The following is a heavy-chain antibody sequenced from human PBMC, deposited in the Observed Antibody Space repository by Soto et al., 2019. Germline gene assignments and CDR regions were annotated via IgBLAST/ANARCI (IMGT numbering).Heavy chain of an antibody. CDR3: ARVGDTYYDFWSGYYIFDY. D-gene: IGHD3-3*01. Sequence: QVQLVQSGAEVKKPGSSVKVSCKASGGTFSSYAISWVRQAPGQGLEWMGGIIPIFGTANYAQKFQGRVTITADESTSTAYMELSSLRSEDTAVYYCARVGDTYYDFWSGYYIFDYWGKGTLVTVSS. J-gene: IGHJ4*02. CDR1: GGTFSSYA. CDR2: IIPIFGTA. V-gene: IGHV1-69*01.